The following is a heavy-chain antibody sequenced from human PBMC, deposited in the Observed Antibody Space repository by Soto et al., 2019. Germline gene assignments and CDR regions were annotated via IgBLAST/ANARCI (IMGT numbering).Heavy chain of an antibody. J-gene: IGHJ4*02. V-gene: IGHV4-34*01. CDR1: GGSFGGYY. CDR2: INHSGST. D-gene: IGHD5-12*01. Sequence: PSETLSLTCAVYGGSFGGYYWSWIRQPPGKGLEWIGEINHSGSTNYNPSLKSRVTISVDTSKNQFSLKLSSVTAADTAVYYCARAWLRFSLDYWGQGTLVTVSS. CDR3: ARAWLRFSLDY.